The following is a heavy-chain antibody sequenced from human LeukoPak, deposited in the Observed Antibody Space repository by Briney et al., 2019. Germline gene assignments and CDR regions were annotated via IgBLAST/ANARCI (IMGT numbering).Heavy chain of an antibody. V-gene: IGHV3-23*01. CDR2: ISDSGGRT. D-gene: IGHD3-22*01. J-gene: IGHJ4*02. CDR3: ARETATDYYDSSGYGTGY. CDR1: GITLTNYG. Sequence: GGSLRLSCAVSGITLTNYGMSWVRQAPGKGLEWVAGISDSGGRTIYADSVKGRFTISRDNPKNTLYLQMNSLRAEDTAVYYCARETATDYYDSSGYGTGYWGQGTLVTVSS.